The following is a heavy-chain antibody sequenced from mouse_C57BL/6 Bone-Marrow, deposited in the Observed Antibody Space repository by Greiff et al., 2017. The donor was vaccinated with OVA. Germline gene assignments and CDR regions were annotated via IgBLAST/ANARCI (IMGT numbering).Heavy chain of an antibody. Sequence: EVNVVESGGGLVKPGGSLKLSCAASGFTFSDYGMHWVRQAPEKGLEWVAYISSGSSTIYYADTVKGRFTISRDNAKNTLFLQMTSLRSEDTAMYYCARPDYYGSSYYFDVWGTGTTVTVSS. CDR3: ARPDYYGSSYYFDV. V-gene: IGHV5-17*01. CDR1: GFTFSDYG. CDR2: ISSGSSTI. J-gene: IGHJ1*03. D-gene: IGHD1-1*01.